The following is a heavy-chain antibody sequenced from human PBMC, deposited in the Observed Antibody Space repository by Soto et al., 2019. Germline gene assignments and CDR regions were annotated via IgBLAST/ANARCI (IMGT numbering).Heavy chain of an antibody. V-gene: IGHV2-5*02. Sequence: QITLKESGPPLVKPTQTLTLTCTFSGFSLSNSGVGVGWIRQPPGKALEWLALIYWDDDKRYSPSLKSRLTITKDTSKNQVVLTMTNMDPVDTATYYCAHRFSEVEYDYWGQGTLVTVSS. D-gene: IGHD2-8*02. CDR1: GFSLSNSGVG. CDR3: AHRFSEVEYDY. CDR2: IYWDDDK. J-gene: IGHJ4*02.